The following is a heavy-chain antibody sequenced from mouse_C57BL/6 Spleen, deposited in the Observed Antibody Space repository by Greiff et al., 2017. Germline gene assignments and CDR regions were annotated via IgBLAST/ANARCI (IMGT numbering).Heavy chain of an antibody. Sequence: VQLQQSGPELVKPGASVKISCKASGYTFTDYYMNWVKQSHGKSLEWIGDINPNNGGTSYNQKFKGKATLTVDKSSSTAYMELRSLTSEDSAVYYCARGIYYYGSSYGDYWGQGTTLTVSS. CDR2: INPNNGGT. V-gene: IGHV1-26*01. CDR1: GYTFTDYY. D-gene: IGHD1-1*01. J-gene: IGHJ2*01. CDR3: ARGIYYYGSSYGDY.